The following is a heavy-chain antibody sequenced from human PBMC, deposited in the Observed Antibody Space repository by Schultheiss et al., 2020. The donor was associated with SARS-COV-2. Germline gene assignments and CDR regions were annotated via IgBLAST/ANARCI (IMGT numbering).Heavy chain of an antibody. J-gene: IGHJ5*02. CDR2: IYYSGST. CDR1: GGSISSSSYY. D-gene: IGHD1-26*01. V-gene: IGHV4-39*01. CDR3: ARHPPTYSGSYYIWFDP. Sequence: SQTLSLTCTVSGGSISSSSYYWGWIRQPPGKGLEWIGSIYYSGSTYYNPSLKSRVTISVDTSKNQFSLKLSSVTAADTAVYYCARHPPTYSGSYYIWFDPWGQGTLVTVSS.